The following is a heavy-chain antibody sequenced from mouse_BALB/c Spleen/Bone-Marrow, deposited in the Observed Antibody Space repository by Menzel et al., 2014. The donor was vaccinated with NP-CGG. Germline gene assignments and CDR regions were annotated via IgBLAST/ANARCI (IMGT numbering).Heavy chain of an antibody. CDR2: INPSSGYT. J-gene: IGHJ2*01. Sequence: VKLMESGAELARPGASVKMSCRASGYTFTTYTIHWVRQGPGQGLEWIGYINPSSGYTNYNQKFKDKATLTADKSSSTAYMQLSSLTSEDSAVYYCARRDDGYVFFDYWGQGTTLTVSS. CDR3: ARRDDGYVFFDY. CDR1: GYTFTTYT. D-gene: IGHD2-3*01. V-gene: IGHV1-4*01.